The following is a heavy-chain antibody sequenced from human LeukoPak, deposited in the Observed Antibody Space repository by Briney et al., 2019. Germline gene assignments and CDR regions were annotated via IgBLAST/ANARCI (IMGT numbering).Heavy chain of an antibody. CDR2: IIPIFGTA. D-gene: IGHD5-24*01. CDR1: GYTFTTYG. CDR3: ARAGDGYNANDY. Sequence: ASVKVSCKSSGYTFTTYGISWVRQAPGQGLEWMGGIIPIFGTANYAQKFQGRVTITEDQYTSTAYMELSSLRSEDTAVYYCARAGDGYNANDYWGQGTLVTVSS. J-gene: IGHJ4*02. V-gene: IGHV1-69*13.